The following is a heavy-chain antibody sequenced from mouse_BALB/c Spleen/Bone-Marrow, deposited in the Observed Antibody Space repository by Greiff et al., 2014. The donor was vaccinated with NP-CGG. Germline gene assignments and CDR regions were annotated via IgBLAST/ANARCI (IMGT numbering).Heavy chain of an antibody. CDR3: AREDGLWYFDV. V-gene: IGHV1-9*01. J-gene: IGHJ1*01. D-gene: IGHD1-1*01. CDR2: ILPGSGST. CDR1: GYTFSSYW. Sequence: QVQLQQSGAELMKPGASVKISCKPTGYTFSSYWIEWVKQRPGHGLEWIGEILPGSGSTNYNEKFKGKATFTADTSSNTAYMQLSSLTSEDSAVYYCAREDGLWYFDVWGAGTTVTVSS.